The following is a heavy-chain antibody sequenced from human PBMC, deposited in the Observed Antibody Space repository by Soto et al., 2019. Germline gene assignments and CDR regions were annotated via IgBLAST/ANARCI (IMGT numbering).Heavy chain of an antibody. D-gene: IGHD3-9*01. V-gene: IGHV3-21*01. Sequence: TGVPLRLCCSASGFTFSSYSMNWVRQAPGKGLEWFSSISSSSSYIYYADSVKGRFTISRDNAKNSLYLQMNSLRAEDTAVYYCARLLINILTGYFPSSDAFDIWGQGTMVTVSS. CDR1: GFTFSSYS. CDR2: ISSSSSYI. CDR3: ARLLINILTGYFPSSDAFDI. J-gene: IGHJ3*02.